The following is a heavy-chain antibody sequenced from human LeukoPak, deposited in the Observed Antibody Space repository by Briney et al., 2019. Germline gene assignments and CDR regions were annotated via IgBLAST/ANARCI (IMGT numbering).Heavy chain of an antibody. CDR2: ISGDGDIT. D-gene: IGHD2-2*02. J-gene: IGHJ4*02. CDR1: GYTFDDYA. V-gene: IGHV3-43*02. CDR3: AKGKYTSSRVPDY. Sequence: GGSLRLSCAASGYTFDDYAMHSVRQAPGKGLVWVSHISGDGDITYYADSVKGRFTISRDNSRNSLYLQMNSLRTEDTALYYCAKGKYTSSRVPDYWGQGNLVTVSS.